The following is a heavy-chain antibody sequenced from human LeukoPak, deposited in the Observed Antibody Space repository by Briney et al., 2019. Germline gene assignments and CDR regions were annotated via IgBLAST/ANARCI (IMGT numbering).Heavy chain of an antibody. CDR2: IYHSGST. V-gene: IGHV4-4*02. J-gene: IGHJ3*02. D-gene: IGHD3-22*01. CDR3: ARLQRVTMNAFGI. Sequence: SETLSLTCAVSGGSISVSNCWSWVRQPPGKGLEWIGEIYHSGSTNYNPSLKSRVTISIAKSKNQFSLKLSSVTAADTAVYYCARLQRVTMNAFGIWGQGTMVTVSS. CDR1: GGSISVSNC.